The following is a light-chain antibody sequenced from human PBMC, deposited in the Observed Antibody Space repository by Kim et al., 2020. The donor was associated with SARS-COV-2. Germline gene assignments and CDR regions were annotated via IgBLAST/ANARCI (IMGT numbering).Light chain of an antibody. CDR3: QVWNSDNDDRGV. V-gene: IGLV3-21*01. J-gene: IGLJ3*02. CDR2: YDS. CDR1: NIGGKS. Sequence: SYELTQPPSVSVSPGQTASITCEENNIGGKSVHWYQQKAGQSPVLVIRYDSDRPSGIPKRFSGSNSGNTATLTISGVEDGDEADYYCQVWNSDNDDRGVFGGGTQLTVL.